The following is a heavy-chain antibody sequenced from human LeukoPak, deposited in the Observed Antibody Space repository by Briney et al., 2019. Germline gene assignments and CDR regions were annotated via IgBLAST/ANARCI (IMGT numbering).Heavy chain of an antibody. J-gene: IGHJ4*02. CDR3: ARARENSGYRTLGY. CDR1: GFTFSSYG. CDR2: ISYDGSNK. V-gene: IGHV3-30*03. D-gene: IGHD5-12*01. Sequence: GGSLRLSCAASGFTFSSYGMHWVRQAPGKGLEWVAVISYDGSNKYYADSVKGRFTISRDNSKNTLYLQMNSLRAEDTAVYYCARARENSGYRTLGYWGQGTLVTVSS.